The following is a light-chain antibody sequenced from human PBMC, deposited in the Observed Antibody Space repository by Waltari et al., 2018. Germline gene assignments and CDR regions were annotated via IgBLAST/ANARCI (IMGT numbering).Light chain of an antibody. CDR1: SLRSYY. V-gene: IGLV3-19*01. CDR3: NSRDSSGNHYV. CDR2: GKN. J-gene: IGLJ1*01. Sequence: SSELTQDPAVSEALGQTVRITCQGDSLRSYYASWYQQKPGQAPVLVIYGKNNRPSGIPDRFSGSSSGNTAALTITGAQAEEEADYYCNSRDSSGNHYVFGTGTKVTVL.